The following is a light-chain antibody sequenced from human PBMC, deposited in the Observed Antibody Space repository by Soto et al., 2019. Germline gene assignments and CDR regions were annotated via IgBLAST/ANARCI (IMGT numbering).Light chain of an antibody. CDR1: QSISSW. V-gene: IGKV1-5*01. CDR2: DAS. J-gene: IGKJ1*01. CDR3: QQYNSYWT. Sequence: DIQMTQSPSTLSASVGDRVTITCRASQSISSWLAWYQQKPGKAPKFLIYDASSLESGVPSRFSGSGSGTEVTLTISSLQPDDFATYYCQQYNSYWTFGQGTKVEIK.